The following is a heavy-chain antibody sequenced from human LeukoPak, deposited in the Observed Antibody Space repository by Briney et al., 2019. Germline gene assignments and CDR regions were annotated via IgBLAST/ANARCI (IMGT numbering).Heavy chain of an antibody. CDR2: ISDSGGST. Sequence: GGSLRLSCAASRVTFNTYAMSWVRQAPGKGLEWVSVISDSGGSTYYADSVKGRFTISRDNSKNTLYLQMNSLRAEDTAVYYCAKIVGVAEQIHDYWGQGTLVTVS. J-gene: IGHJ4*02. CDR1: RVTFNTYA. V-gene: IGHV3-23*01. CDR3: AKIVGVAEQIHDY. D-gene: IGHD2-21*01.